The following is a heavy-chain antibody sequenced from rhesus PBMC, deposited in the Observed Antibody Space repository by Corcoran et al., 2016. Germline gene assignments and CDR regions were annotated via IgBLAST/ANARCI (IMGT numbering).Heavy chain of an antibody. CDR1: GGSISSSYYY. CDR3: ARYYFDY. CDR2: ISYSGST. V-gene: IGHV4-122*02. J-gene: IGHJ4*01. Sequence: QVQLQESGPGLVKPSETLSLTCAVSGGSISSSYYYWSWIRQAPGKGLEWIGDISYSGSTSYNPSLKSRVTISRDTSKNQFSLKLSSVTAADTAVYYCARYYFDYWGQGVLVTVSS.